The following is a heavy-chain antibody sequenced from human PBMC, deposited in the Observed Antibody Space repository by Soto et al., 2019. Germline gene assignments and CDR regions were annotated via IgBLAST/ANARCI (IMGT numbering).Heavy chain of an antibody. D-gene: IGHD6-19*01. Sequence: ETLSLTCTVSGGSISSYYWSWIRQPAGKGLEWIGRIYTSGSTNYNPSLKSRVTMSVDTSKNQFSLKLSSVTAADTAVYYCARDPYSSGWYMGYYYYYGMDVWGQGTTVTVSS. V-gene: IGHV4-4*07. CDR3: ARDPYSSGWYMGYYYYYGMDV. J-gene: IGHJ6*02. CDR1: GGSISSYY. CDR2: IYTSGST.